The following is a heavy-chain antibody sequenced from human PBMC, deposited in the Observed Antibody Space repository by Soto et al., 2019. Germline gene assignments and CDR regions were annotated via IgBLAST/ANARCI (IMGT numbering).Heavy chain of an antibody. Sequence: QVQLQESGPGLVKPSQTLSLICTVSGGSISSVDYYWSWIRQPPGKGLEWIGYIHYSGSTYYNRFLKSRVTKSLDTSKNQFSLKLSSVTAADTAVYYCARVSSETYYYASGAYYPDSWGQGTLVTVSS. V-gene: IGHV4-30-4*01. J-gene: IGHJ4*02. CDR2: IHYSGST. D-gene: IGHD3-22*01. CDR1: GGSISSVDYY. CDR3: ARVSSETYYYASGAYYPDS.